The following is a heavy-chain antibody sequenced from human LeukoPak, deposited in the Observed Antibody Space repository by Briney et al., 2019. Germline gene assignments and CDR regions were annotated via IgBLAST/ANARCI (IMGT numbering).Heavy chain of an antibody. CDR3: ARDSGYDA. D-gene: IGHD5-12*01. CDR1: GFTFSGYW. J-gene: IGHJ5*02. CDR2: IKQDGSVK. V-gene: IGHV3-7*01. Sequence: GGSLRLSCAASGFTFSGYWMMWVRQTPGKGLEWVANIKQDGSVKQCVDSVKGRFTISRDNAKNSLYLQMDSLRAEDTAVYYCARDSGYDAWGQGTLVTVSS.